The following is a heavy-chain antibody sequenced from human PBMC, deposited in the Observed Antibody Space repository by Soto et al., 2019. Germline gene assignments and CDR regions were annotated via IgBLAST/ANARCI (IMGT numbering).Heavy chain of an antibody. J-gene: IGHJ4*02. CDR2: INHSGST. V-gene: IGHV4-34*01. Sequence: SETLSLTCAVYGGSFSGYYWSLIRQPPGKGLEWIGEINHSGSTNYNPSLKSRVTISVDTSKNQFTLQLTSVTVEDTAVYYCATSYGNAWYTYWGQGTLVTVSS. CDR1: GGSFSGYY. D-gene: IGHD6-13*01. CDR3: ATSYGNAWYTY.